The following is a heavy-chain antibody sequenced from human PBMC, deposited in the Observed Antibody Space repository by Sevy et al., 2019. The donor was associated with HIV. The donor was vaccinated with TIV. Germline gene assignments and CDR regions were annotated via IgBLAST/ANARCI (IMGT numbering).Heavy chain of an antibody. CDR3: ARDPITVAGTKGDY. D-gene: IGHD6-19*01. Sequence: SETLSLTCTVSGYSISSGYYWGWIRQPPGKGLEWVGSIYHSGSTYYNPSLKSRVTTSVDTSKTQFSLKLSSVTAADTAVYDCARDPITVAGTKGDYWGQGTLVTVSS. J-gene: IGHJ4*02. CDR1: GYSISSGYY. CDR2: IYHSGST. V-gene: IGHV4-38-2*02.